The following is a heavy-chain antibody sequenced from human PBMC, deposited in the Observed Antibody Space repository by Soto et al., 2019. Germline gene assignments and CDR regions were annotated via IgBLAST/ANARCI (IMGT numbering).Heavy chain of an antibody. CDR1: GFTFSSYA. CDR3: ARKRVVAATPPKGYYYGMDV. J-gene: IGHJ6*02. CDR2: ISGSGGST. Sequence: PGGSLRLSCAASGFTFSSYAMSWVRQAPGKGLEWVSAISGSGGSTYYADSVKGRFTISRDNSKNTLYLQMNSLRAEDTAVYYCARKRVVAATPPKGYYYGMDVWGQGTTVTVSS. V-gene: IGHV3-23*01. D-gene: IGHD2-15*01.